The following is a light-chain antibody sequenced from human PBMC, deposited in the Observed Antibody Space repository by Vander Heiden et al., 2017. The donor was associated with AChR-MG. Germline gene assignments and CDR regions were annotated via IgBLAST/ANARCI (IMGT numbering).Light chain of an antibody. CDR2: WAS. CDR1: QSVLYSSNNKNY. CDR3: QQDDNPHRT. Sequence: DIVMTQSPGSLAVSLGERATINCKSSQSVLYSSNNKNYLAWYQQKPGQPPKLLIYWASTRESGVPDRFSGSGSGTDFTLTISSLQAEDAAVYYCQQDDNPHRTFGQGTKLEIK. V-gene: IGKV4-1*01. J-gene: IGKJ2*01.